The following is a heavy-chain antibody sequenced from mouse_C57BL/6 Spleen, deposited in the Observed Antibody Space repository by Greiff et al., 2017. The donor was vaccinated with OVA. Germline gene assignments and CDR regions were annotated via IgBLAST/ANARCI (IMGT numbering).Heavy chain of an antibody. D-gene: IGHD3-2*02. CDR3: ARSGGFAY. V-gene: IGHV1-50*01. CDR2: IDPSDSYT. J-gene: IGHJ3*01. CDR1: GYTFTSYW. Sequence: QVQLQQPGAELVKPGASVKLSCKASGYTFTSYWMQWVKQRPGQGLEWIGEIDPSDSYTNYNQKFKGKATLTVDTSSSTAYMQLSSLTSEDAAVYYCARSGGFAYWGQGTLVTGSA.